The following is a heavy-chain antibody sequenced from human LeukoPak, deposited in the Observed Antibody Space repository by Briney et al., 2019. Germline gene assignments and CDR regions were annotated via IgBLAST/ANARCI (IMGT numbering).Heavy chain of an antibody. D-gene: IGHD5-12*01. CDR3: ARDAGNSGYGCDL. V-gene: IGHV3-48*01. CDR2: IRSSSET. J-gene: IGHJ5*02. Sequence: GGSLRLSCAASGFIFSQYSMNWVRQAPGKGLEWVSHIRSSSETFYADSVKGRFIISRDNARNSLYLQMNNLRGEDTAIYYCARDAGNSGYGCDLWGQGTLVTVSS. CDR1: GFIFSQYS.